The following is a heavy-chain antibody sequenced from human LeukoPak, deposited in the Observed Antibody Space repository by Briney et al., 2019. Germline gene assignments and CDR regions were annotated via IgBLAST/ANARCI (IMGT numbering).Heavy chain of an antibody. D-gene: IGHD5-18*01. Sequence: GGSLRLSCAASGFPLSSYWMHWVRQAPGKGLVWVSRIQSDGATTRYADSLKGRFTISRDNAKNTVNLQMNSLRAEDTAVYYCARGYSYSAPYFDLWGRGTLVTVSS. J-gene: IGHJ4*02. CDR1: GFPLSSYW. V-gene: IGHV3-74*01. CDR2: IQSDGATT. CDR3: ARGYSYSAPYFDL.